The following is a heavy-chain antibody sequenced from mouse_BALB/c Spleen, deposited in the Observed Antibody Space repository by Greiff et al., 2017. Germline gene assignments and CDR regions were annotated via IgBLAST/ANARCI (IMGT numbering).Heavy chain of an antibody. CDR3: ARLRYDVFAY. CDR2: ISSGGGNT. D-gene: IGHD2-14*01. Sequence: EVKLQESGGGLVKPGGSLKLSCAASGFTFSSYTMSWVRQTPEKRLEWVATISSGGGNTYYPDSVKGRFTISRDNAKNNLYLQMSSLRSEDTALYYCARLRYDVFAYWGQGTLVTVSA. CDR1: GFTFSSYT. J-gene: IGHJ3*01. V-gene: IGHV5-9*03.